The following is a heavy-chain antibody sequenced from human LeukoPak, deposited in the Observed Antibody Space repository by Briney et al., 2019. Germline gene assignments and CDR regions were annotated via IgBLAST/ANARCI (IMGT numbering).Heavy chain of an antibody. CDR2: IYHSGSA. Sequence: PSGTLSLTCGVSGGSISSNNWWSWVRQPPGQGLEWIGEIYHSGSANYNPSLKCRVTISVDKSKNQLSLKLISVTAADTAVYYCARDVGTALVTGDYWGQGTLVTVSS. V-gene: IGHV4-4*02. CDR3: ARDVGTALVTGDY. D-gene: IGHD5-18*01. J-gene: IGHJ4*02. CDR1: GGSISSNNW.